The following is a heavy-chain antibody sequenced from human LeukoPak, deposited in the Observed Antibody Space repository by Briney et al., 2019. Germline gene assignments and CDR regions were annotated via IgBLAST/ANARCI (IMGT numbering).Heavy chain of an antibody. CDR2: INTNTGNP. D-gene: IGHD4-11*01. V-gene: IGHV7-4-1*02. J-gene: IGHJ6*02. Sequence: GASVKVSCKASGYTFTSYAMNWVRQAPGQGLEWMGWINTNTGNPTYAQGFTGWFVFSLDTSVSTAYLQISSLKAEDTAVYYCARAPPADYPTLFNNGMDVWGQGTTVTVSS. CDR3: ARAPPADYPTLFNNGMDV. CDR1: GYTFTSYA.